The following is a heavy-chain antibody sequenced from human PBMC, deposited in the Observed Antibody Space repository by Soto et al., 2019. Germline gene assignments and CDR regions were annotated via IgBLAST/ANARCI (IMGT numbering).Heavy chain of an antibody. Sequence: SVKVSCKTSGFTFSSSAVHWVRQARGHRLQWIGWIDVGSGNANYAQMLQERIGISRDMSTSTAYMELSSLRPEDTAIYYCAKVGGLLASGSFRKHPIDFWGQGTLVTVSS. CDR2: IDVGSGNA. CDR3: AKVGGLLASGSFRKHPIDF. D-gene: IGHD3-10*01. V-gene: IGHV1-58*01. CDR1: GFTFSSSA. J-gene: IGHJ4*02.